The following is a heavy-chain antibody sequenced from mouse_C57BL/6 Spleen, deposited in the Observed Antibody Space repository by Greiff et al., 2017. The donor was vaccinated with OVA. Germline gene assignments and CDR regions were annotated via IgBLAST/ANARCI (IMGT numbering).Heavy chain of an antibody. J-gene: IGHJ3*01. CDR2: INYDGSST. CDR3: AREEDGSSFAY. Sequence: EVMLVESEGGLVQPGSSMKLSCTASGFTFSDYYMAWVRQVPEKGLEWVANINYDGSSTYYLDSLKSRFIISRDNAKNILYLQMSSLKSEDTATYYCAREEDGSSFAYWGQGTLVTVSA. V-gene: IGHV5-16*01. CDR1: GFTFSDYY. D-gene: IGHD1-1*01.